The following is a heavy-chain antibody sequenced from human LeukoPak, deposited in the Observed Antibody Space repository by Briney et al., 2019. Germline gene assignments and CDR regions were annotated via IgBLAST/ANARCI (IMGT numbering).Heavy chain of an antibody. CDR1: GFTFSSYW. J-gene: IGHJ4*02. V-gene: IGHV3-7*03. CDR2: IKQDGSEK. CDR3: AKDRFCSAGNCYSRPTVTTRFDY. D-gene: IGHD2-15*01. Sequence: PGGSLRLSCAASGFTFSSYWMSWVRQAPGKGLEWVANIKQDGSEKYYVDSVKGRFTISRDNSKNTLFLQMNSLRAEDTAVYYCAKDRFCSAGNCYSRPTVTTRFDYWGQGTLVTVSS.